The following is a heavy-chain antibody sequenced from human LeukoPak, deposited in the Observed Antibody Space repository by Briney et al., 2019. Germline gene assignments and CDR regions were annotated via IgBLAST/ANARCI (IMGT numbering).Heavy chain of an antibody. Sequence: PSETLSLTCTVSGGSISGYYWSWIRQPPGKGLEWIGCIHYSGSTNYNPSLKSRVTISVDTSKNQFSLKLSSLTAADTAVYYCARYGSGSYHFDYWGQGTLVTVSS. V-gene: IGHV4-59*01. J-gene: IGHJ4*02. D-gene: IGHD3-10*01. CDR1: GGSISGYY. CDR3: ARYGSGSYHFDY. CDR2: IHYSGST.